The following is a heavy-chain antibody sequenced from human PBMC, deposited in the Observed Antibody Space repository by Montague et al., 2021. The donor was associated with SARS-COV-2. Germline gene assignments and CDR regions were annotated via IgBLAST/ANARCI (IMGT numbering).Heavy chain of an antibody. Sequence: SETLSLTCTVSGGSISSSSYYWGWIRQPPGKGLEWIGSIDYSGSTYYNASLRSRVTISVDTSKNQFSLKLTSVTAADTAVYYCARHGGHSYAHFAYWGQGTLVIVSS. CDR2: IDYSGST. J-gene: IGHJ4*02. CDR3: ARHGGHSYAHFAY. D-gene: IGHD5-18*01. V-gene: IGHV4-39*01. CDR1: GGSISSSSYY.